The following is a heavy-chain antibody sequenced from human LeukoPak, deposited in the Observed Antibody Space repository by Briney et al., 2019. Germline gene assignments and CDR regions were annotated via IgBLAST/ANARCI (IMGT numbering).Heavy chain of an antibody. J-gene: IGHJ6*02. CDR2: INAGNGNT. CDR3: ARGESDDFWSGYYLYYYYYGMDV. CDR1: GYTFTSYA. Sequence: ASVKVSCTASGYTFTSYAMHWVRQAPGQRLEWMGWINAGNGNTKYSQKFQGRVTITRDTSASTAYMELSSLRSEDTAVYYCARGESDDFWSGYYLYYYYYGMDVWGQGTTVTVSS. D-gene: IGHD3-3*01. V-gene: IGHV1-3*01.